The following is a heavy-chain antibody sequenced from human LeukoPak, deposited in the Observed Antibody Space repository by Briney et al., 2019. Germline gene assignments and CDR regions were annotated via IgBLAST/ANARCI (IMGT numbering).Heavy chain of an antibody. Sequence: GGSLRLSCTASDFTFSTYWVHWVRQAPGKGLIWVARIPPEASRTTYADSVMGRFTISRDNAKNTVYLQMNSLRVDDTAIYFCAGEFSGAREVWGQGTMVTVSS. CDR2: IPPEASRT. D-gene: IGHD3-10*01. V-gene: IGHV3-74*01. J-gene: IGHJ3*01. CDR1: DFTFSTYW. CDR3: AGEFSGAREV.